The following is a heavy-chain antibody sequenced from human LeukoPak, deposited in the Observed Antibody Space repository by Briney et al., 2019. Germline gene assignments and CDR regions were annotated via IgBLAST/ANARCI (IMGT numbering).Heavy chain of an antibody. CDR3: ARIYYGSGSQTLDY. V-gene: IGHV3-21*01. CDR1: GFTFSSYS. Sequence: GGSLRLSCAASGFTFSSYSMNWVHQAPGKGLEWVSSISSSSSYIYYADSVKGRFTISRDNAKNSLYLQMNSLRAEDTAVYYCARIYYGSGSQTLDYWGQGTLVTVSS. CDR2: ISSSSSYI. J-gene: IGHJ4*02. D-gene: IGHD3-10*01.